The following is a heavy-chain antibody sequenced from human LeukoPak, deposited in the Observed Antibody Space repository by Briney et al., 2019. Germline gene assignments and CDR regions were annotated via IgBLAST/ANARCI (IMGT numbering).Heavy chain of an antibody. Sequence: GESLKISCKGSGYSFTSYWIGWVRQLPGKGLEWMGIIYPGDSDTRYSPSFQGQVTISADKSISTAYLQWSSLKASDTAMYYCARQEYYYDSSGYYYLDYWGQGTLVTVSS. V-gene: IGHV5-51*01. J-gene: IGHJ4*02. CDR2: IYPGDSDT. D-gene: IGHD3-22*01. CDR3: ARQEYYYDSSGYYYLDY. CDR1: GYSFTSYW.